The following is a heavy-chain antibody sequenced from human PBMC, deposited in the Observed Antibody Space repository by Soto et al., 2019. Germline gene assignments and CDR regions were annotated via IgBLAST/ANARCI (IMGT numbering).Heavy chain of an antibody. J-gene: IGHJ4*02. D-gene: IGHD1-26*01. CDR1: GFTFSTYW. Sequence: EVQLVESGGGLVQPGGSLRLSCAASGFTFSTYWMTWVRQAPGKGLEWVANLNPDGSEEYYVDSLKGRFTISRDNAKTSLYLQMNSLRAEDTAVYYCARDSGRFYIDYWGQGTLVTVSS. V-gene: IGHV3-7*04. CDR2: LNPDGSEE. CDR3: ARDSGRFYIDY.